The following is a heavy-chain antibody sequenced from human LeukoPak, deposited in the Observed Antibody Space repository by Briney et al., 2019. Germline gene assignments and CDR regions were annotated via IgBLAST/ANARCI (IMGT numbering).Heavy chain of an antibody. V-gene: IGHV4-4*07. CDR2: IYTSGSA. J-gene: IGHJ3*02. CDR3: ARVYSSGYFAGAFDI. D-gene: IGHD3-22*01. CDR1: GGSISSYY. Sequence: SETLSLTCTVSGGSISSYYWSWIRQPAGKGLEWIGRIYTSGSANYNPSLKSRVTISIDTSKNQFSLKLSSVTAADTAVYYCARVYSSGYFAGAFDIWGQGTMVTVSS.